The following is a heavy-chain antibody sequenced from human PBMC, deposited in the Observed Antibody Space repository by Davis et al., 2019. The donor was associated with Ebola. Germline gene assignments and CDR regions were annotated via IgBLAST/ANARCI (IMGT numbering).Heavy chain of an antibody. CDR3: AREAGGGAFDI. Sequence: MPSETLSLTCTVSGGSISSYYWSWIRQPPGKGLEWIGYIYYSGTTHYNPSLKSRVIISRDTSKNQFSLKLSSVTAADTAVYYCAREAGGGAFDIWGQGTMITVSS. D-gene: IGHD3-16*01. V-gene: IGHV4-59*12. J-gene: IGHJ3*02. CDR2: IYYSGTT. CDR1: GGSISSYY.